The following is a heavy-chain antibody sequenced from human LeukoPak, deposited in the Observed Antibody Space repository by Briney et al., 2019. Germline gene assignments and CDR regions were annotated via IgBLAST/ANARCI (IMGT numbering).Heavy chain of an antibody. CDR3: ARAIPLHTIFGVAYYYYYMDV. V-gene: IGHV1-8*03. D-gene: IGHD3-3*01. CDR2: INPNSGNT. Sequence: ASVKVSCKASGYTFTSYDINWVRQATGQGLEWMGWINPNSGNTGYAQKFQGRVTITRNTSISTAYMELSSLRSEDTAVYYCARAIPLHTIFGVAYYYYYMDVWGKGTTVTVSS. CDR1: GYTFTSYD. J-gene: IGHJ6*03.